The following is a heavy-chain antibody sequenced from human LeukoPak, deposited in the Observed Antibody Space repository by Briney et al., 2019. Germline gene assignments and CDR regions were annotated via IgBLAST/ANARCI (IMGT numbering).Heavy chain of an antibody. Sequence: PSETLSLTCTVSGGSISSDDYYWSWIRQPPGKGLEWVGYIYYSGSTYYNPSLKSRVTISVDTSKNQFSLKLSSVTAADTAVYYCAREQEGVTRDDAFDIWGQGTMVTVSS. V-gene: IGHV4-30-4*01. CDR2: IYYSGST. CDR1: GGSISSDDYY. D-gene: IGHD4-17*01. CDR3: AREQEGVTRDDAFDI. J-gene: IGHJ3*02.